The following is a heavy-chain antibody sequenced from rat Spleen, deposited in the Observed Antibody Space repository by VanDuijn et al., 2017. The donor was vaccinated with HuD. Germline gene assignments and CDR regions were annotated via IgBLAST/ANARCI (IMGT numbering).Heavy chain of an antibody. V-gene: IGHV5-25*01. Sequence: EVQLVESGGGLVQPGRSLKLSCAASGLSFSNYDMAWIRQAPGKGLEWVASITNAAGKVHYPDSVKGRFTISRDTAQNTLYLQMNSPTSEDTDTYYCTRGGYFRHWGQGVMVTVSS. J-gene: IGHJ2*01. CDR2: ITNAAGKV. CDR1: GLSFSNYD. CDR3: TRGGYFRH. D-gene: IGHD2-5*01.